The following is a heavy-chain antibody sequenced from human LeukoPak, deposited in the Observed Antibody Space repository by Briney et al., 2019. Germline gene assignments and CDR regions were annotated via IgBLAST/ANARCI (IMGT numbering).Heavy chain of an antibody. Sequence: ASVKVSCKASGYTFTSYGISWVRQAPGQGLEWMGWISAYNGNTNYAQKLQGRVTMTTDTSTSTAYMELRSLRSDDTAVYYCARPDYYDSSGYSNYWGQGTLVTVSS. J-gene: IGHJ4*02. D-gene: IGHD3-22*01. V-gene: IGHV1-18*01. CDR3: ARPDYYDSSGYSNY. CDR1: GYTFTSYG. CDR2: ISAYNGNT.